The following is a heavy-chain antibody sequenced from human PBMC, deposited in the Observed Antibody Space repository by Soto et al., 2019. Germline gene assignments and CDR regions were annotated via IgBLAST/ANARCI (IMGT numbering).Heavy chain of an antibody. D-gene: IGHD3-3*01. CDR2: INHSGST. Sequence: QVQLQQWGAGLLKPSETLSLTCAVYGGSFSGYYWSWIRQPPGKGLEWIGEINHSGSTNYNPSLKSRVTISVDTSKNQFSRKLSSVTAADTAVYYCASPITIGYWYFDLWGRGTLVTVSS. V-gene: IGHV4-34*01. J-gene: IGHJ2*01. CDR1: GGSFSGYY. CDR3: ASPITIGYWYFDL.